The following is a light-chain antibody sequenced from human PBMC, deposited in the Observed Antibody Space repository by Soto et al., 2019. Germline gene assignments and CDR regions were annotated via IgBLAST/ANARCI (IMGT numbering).Light chain of an antibody. CDR2: DVS. Sequence: QSVLTQPRSVSGSPGQSVTISCTGTGGDVGGYNFVSWYQLHPGKAPKLMIFDVSKRPSGVPDRFSASKSGNTASLTISGLQAEDEADYYCCSYAGSFTFLFGGGTKVTVL. CDR3: CSYAGSFTFL. J-gene: IGLJ2*01. V-gene: IGLV2-11*01. CDR1: GGDVGGYNF.